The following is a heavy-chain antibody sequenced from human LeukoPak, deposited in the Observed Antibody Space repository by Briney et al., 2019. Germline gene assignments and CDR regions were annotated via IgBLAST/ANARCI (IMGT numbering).Heavy chain of an antibody. CDR3: AAGNYYDSRGYYHLGYFDY. V-gene: IGHV1-18*01. D-gene: IGHD3-22*01. CDR2: ISAYNGNT. Sequence: AASVNVSCKASGYTFTSYGISWVRQAPGQGLEWMGWISAYNGNTNYAQKLQGRVTMTTDTSTSTAYMELRSLRSDDTAVYYCAAGNYYDSRGYYHLGYFDYWGQGTLVTVSS. CDR1: GYTFTSYG. J-gene: IGHJ4*02.